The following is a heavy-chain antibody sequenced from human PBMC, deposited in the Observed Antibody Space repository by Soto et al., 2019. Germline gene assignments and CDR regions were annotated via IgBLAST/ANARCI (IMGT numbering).Heavy chain of an antibody. D-gene: IGHD2-15*01. CDR1: GGSISSGGYY. CDR3: GGTCSGVSYCFRQSDP. J-gene: IGHJ5*02. Sequence: QVQLQESGPGLVKPSQTLSLTCTVSGGSISSGGYYWRWIRQHPGNGLEWIGYIYYSGSNYYNPFLQSRVTISLDTSNNQFFLKLSSVTAAATAVYYCGGTCSGVSYCFRQSDPWGQGTLVTVSS. CDR2: IYYSGSN. V-gene: IGHV4-31*03.